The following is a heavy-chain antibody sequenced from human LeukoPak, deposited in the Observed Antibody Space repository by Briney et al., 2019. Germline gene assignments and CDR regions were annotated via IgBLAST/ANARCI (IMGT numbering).Heavy chain of an antibody. Sequence: GASVKVSCKASGYTFTSYDINWVRQATGQGLEWMGWMNPNSGNTGYAQKFQGRVTMTRNTSISTAYMELSSLRSQETAVYYCSSGPVEMATIHPYYYYMDVWGKGTTVTVSS. D-gene: IGHD5-24*01. J-gene: IGHJ6*03. CDR2: MNPNSGNT. CDR1: GYTFTSYD. V-gene: IGHV1-8*01. CDR3: SSGPVEMATIHPYYYYMDV.